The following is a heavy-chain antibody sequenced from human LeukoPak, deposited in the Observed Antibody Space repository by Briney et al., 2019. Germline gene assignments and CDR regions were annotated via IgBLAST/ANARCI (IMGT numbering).Heavy chain of an antibody. CDR1: GGSISSGYW. D-gene: IGHD4-17*01. J-gene: IGHJ4*02. CDR3: ARNGYYSADY. V-gene: IGHV4-4*02. CDR2: IHHGGST. Sequence: PSETLSLTCAVSGGSISSGYWWSWVRQPPGKGLEWIGEIHHGGSTNYNPSLKSRVTISVDKSKNQFSLMLTSVTAADTAVYYCARNGYYSADYWGQGTLVTVSS.